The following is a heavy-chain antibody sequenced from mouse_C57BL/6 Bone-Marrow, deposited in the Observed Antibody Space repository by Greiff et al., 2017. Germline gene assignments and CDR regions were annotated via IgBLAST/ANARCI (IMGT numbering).Heavy chain of an antibody. CDR1: GYSITSGYY. J-gene: IGHJ4*01. CDR3: ARGAYPVAMDY. D-gene: IGHD2-10*01. CDR2: ISYDGSN. V-gene: IGHV3-6*01. Sequence: DVKLQESGPGLVKPSQSLSLTCSVTGYSITSGYYWNWIRQFPGNKLEWMGYISYDGSNNYNPSLKNRISITRDTSKNQFFLKLNSVTPEDTATYYCARGAYPVAMDYWGQGTSVTVSS.